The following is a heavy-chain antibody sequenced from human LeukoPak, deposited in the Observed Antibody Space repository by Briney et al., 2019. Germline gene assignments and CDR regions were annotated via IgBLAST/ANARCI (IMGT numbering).Heavy chain of an antibody. CDR1: GFTFSSYS. D-gene: IGHD2-15*01. J-gene: IGHJ4*02. V-gene: IGHV3-21*01. Sequence: GGSLRLSCAASGFTFSSYSMTWVRQAPGKGLEWVSSISSSSYIYYADSVKGRFTISRDNAKNSLYLQTNSLRAEDTAVYYCARGYCSGGSCYFDYWGQGTLVTVSS. CDR2: ISSSSYI. CDR3: ARGYCSGGSCYFDY.